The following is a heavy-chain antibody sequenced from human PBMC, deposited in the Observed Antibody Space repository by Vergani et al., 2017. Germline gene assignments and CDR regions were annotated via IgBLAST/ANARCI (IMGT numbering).Heavy chain of an antibody. V-gene: IGHV4-34*01. CDR2: NNHSGST. CDR3: ARGRWGSSGYYYET. Sequence: QVQLQQWGAGLLKPSETLSLTCAVYGGSFSGYYWSWIRQPPGKGLEWIGENNHSGSTNYNPSLKSRVTISVDTSKNQFSLKLSSVTAADTAVYYCARGRWGSSGYYYETWGQGTLVTVSS. CDR1: GGSFSGYY. D-gene: IGHD3-22*01. J-gene: IGHJ5*02.